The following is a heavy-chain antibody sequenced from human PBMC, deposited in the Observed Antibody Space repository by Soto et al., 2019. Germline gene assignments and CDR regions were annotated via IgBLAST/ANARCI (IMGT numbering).Heavy chain of an antibody. CDR3: ARLRNLRGTPFDP. V-gene: IGHV5-51*01. J-gene: IGHJ5*02. Sequence: GGALKISRKGSGYSFSRYLVGWGGPTPGKGLEWMGIIYPGDSDTRYSPSFQGQVTISADKSISTAYLQWSSLKASDTAMYYCARLRNLRGTPFDPWGQGTLVTVSS. D-gene: IGHD1-1*01. CDR2: IYPGDSDT. CDR1: GYSFSRYL.